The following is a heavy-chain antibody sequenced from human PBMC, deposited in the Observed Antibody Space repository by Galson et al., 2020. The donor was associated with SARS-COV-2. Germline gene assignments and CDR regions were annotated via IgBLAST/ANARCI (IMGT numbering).Heavy chain of an antibody. V-gene: IGHV3-7*01. Sequence: GGSLRLSCAASGFTFSSYWMSWVRQAPGKGLEWVANIKQDGSEKSYVDSVKGRFTISRDNAKNSLYLQMNSLRAEDTAMYYCARGTYSGYEYYFDYWGQGTLVTVSS. CDR1: GFTFSSYW. CDR2: IKQDGSEK. D-gene: IGHD5-12*01. J-gene: IGHJ4*02. CDR3: ARGTYSGYEYYFDY.